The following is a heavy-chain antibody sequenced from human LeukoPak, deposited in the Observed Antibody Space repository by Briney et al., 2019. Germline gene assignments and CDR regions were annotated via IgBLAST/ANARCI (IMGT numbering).Heavy chain of an antibody. D-gene: IGHD3-22*01. Sequence: ASVKVSCKASGYTFTSYGISWVRQAPGKGLEWMGWISAYNGNTNYAQNLQGRVTMTTDTSTSTAYMELRSLRSDDTAVYYCARGRDYYDNSASDYLDYWGQGTLVTVSS. J-gene: IGHJ4*02. CDR1: GYTFTSYG. CDR3: ARGRDYYDNSASDYLDY. CDR2: ISAYNGNT. V-gene: IGHV1-18*01.